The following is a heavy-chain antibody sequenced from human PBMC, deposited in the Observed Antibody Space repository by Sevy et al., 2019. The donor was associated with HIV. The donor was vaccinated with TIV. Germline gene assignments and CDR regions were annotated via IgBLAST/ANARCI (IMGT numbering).Heavy chain of an antibody. Sequence: GGSLRLSCSASGFTFGTYSMNWVRQAPGKGLEWVSYIGSTSSAIYYADSVKGRFTISRDNAKNSLYLQMNSLRDEDTAVYYCARDTTSGGYSYGQQYSDYWGQGTLVTVSS. CDR2: IGSTSSAI. D-gene: IGHD5-18*01. J-gene: IGHJ4*02. CDR3: ARDTTSGGYSYGQQYSDY. CDR1: GFTFGTYS. V-gene: IGHV3-48*02.